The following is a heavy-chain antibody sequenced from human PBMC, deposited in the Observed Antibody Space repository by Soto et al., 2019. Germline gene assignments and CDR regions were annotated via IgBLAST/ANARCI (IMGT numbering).Heavy chain of an antibody. D-gene: IGHD6-13*01. J-gene: IGHJ5*02. CDR1: GGSFSGYY. CDR2: INHSGST. Sequence: TSETLSLTCAVYGGSFSGYYWIWIRQPPGKGLEWIGEINHSGSTNYNPSLKSRVTISVDTSKNQFSLKLSSVTAADTAVYYCARTGSSSWYREVYWFDPWGQGTLVTVSS. CDR3: ARTGSSSWYREVYWFDP. V-gene: IGHV4-34*01.